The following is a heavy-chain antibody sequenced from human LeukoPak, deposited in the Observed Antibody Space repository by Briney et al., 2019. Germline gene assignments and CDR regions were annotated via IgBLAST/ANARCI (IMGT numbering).Heavy chain of an antibody. CDR2: IIPIFGTA. V-gene: IGHV1-69*06. J-gene: IGHJ3*02. D-gene: IGHD3-9*01. CDR1: GGTFSSYA. CDR3: ATGSGRYFDVDAFDI. Sequence: GSSVKVSCKASGGTFSSYAISWVRQAPGQGLEWMGGIIPIFGTANYAQKFQGRVTMTEDTSTDTAYMELSSLRSEDTAVYYCATGSGRYFDVDAFDIWGQGTMVTVSS.